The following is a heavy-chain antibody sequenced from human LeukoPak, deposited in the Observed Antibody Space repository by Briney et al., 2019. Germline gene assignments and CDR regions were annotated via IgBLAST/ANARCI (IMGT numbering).Heavy chain of an antibody. CDR1: GGSTRSSNNY. J-gene: IGHJ5*02. CDR2: IYDKGHV. CDR3: ARHYGA. Sequence: PAAMLTFSSGAAGGSTRSSNNYWGWIRRPPGSGLECVWSIYDKGHVSNTPAHKSRVTLSEDTSKNQSSLKLNYVTAADSAVYYCARHYGAWGQGTLVTVSS. D-gene: IGHD3-10*01. V-gene: IGHV4-39*01.